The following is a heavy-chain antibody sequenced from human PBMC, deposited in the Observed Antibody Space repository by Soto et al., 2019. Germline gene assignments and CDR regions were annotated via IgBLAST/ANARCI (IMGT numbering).Heavy chain of an antibody. CDR2: TYYRSKWYN. Sequence: SQTLSLTCAISGYSVSSSTVTWNWIRRSPSRGLEWLGRTYYRSKWYNDYTESVKRRITINPDTSKNQLSLHLNSVTPEHAADYYCVRLIGNSWLDFRGQGTLVTVSS. CDR3: VRLIGNSWLDF. CDR1: GYSVSSSTVT. V-gene: IGHV6-1*01. J-gene: IGHJ5*01. D-gene: IGHD1-26*01.